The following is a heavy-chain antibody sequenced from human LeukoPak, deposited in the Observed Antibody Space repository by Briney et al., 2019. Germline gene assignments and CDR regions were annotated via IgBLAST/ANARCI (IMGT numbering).Heavy chain of an antibody. CDR1: GFAFSRYA. Sequence: QPGGSLRLSCEASGFAFSRYAMSWVRPPPGRGLEWVSSVSGSGESTFYAASVKRRFTISRDNSKNTVYLQMNSLRAEDTAPYYCVKDLGDDYENAFDFWGQGTLVTVSS. J-gene: IGHJ3*01. CDR3: VKDLGDDYENAFDF. V-gene: IGHV3-23*01. D-gene: IGHD4-17*01. CDR2: VSGSGEST.